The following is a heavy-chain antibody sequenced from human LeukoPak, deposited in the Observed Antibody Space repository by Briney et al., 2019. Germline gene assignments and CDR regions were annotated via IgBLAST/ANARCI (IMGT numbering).Heavy chain of an antibody. CDR2: IYYSGST. CDR1: GGSISSYY. V-gene: IGHV4-59*01. D-gene: IGHD3-10*01. Sequence: SETLSLTCTVSGGSISSYYWSWIRQPPGKGLEWIGYIYYSGSTNYNPSLKSRVTISVDTSKNQFSLKLSSVTAADTAVYYCARRAPAPLAMVRGVITLDFDYWGQGTLVTVSS. CDR3: ARRAPAPLAMVRGVITLDFDY. J-gene: IGHJ4*02.